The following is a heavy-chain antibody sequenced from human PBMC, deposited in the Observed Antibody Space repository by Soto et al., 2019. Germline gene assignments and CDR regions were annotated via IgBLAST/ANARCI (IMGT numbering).Heavy chain of an antibody. D-gene: IGHD2-2*01. Sequence: GVLRLSCAASGFTFSSYSMNWVRQAPGKGLEWVSSISSSSSYIYYADSVKGRFTISRDNAKNSLYLQMNSLRAEDTAVYYCARGYCSSTSCYQNGDYWGQGTLVTVSS. CDR2: ISSSSSYI. CDR3: ARGYCSSTSCYQNGDY. J-gene: IGHJ4*02. CDR1: GFTFSSYS. V-gene: IGHV3-21*01.